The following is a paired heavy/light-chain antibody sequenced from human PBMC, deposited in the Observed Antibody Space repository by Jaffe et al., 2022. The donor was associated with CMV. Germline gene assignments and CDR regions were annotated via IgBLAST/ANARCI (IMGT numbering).Light chain of an antibody. CDR1: QSVSSN. Sequence: EIVMTQSPATLSVSPGERATLSCRASQSVSSNLAWYQQKPGQAPRLLIYGASTRATGIPARFSGSGSGTEFTLTISSLQSEDFAVYYCQQYNNWPPEYTFGQGTKLEIK. CDR2: GAS. CDR3: QQYNNWPPEYT. V-gene: IGKV3-15*01. J-gene: IGKJ2*01.
Heavy chain of an antibody. CDR3: AEVAPLWGSGSYYNRGGGMDV. J-gene: IGHJ6*02. D-gene: IGHD3-10*01. Sequence: QVQLVQSGAEVKKPGASVKVSCKASGYTFTGYYMHWVRQAPGQGLEWMGWINPNSGGTNYAQKFQGRVTMTRDTSISTAYMELSRLRSDDTAVYYCAEVAPLWGSGSYYNRGGGMDVWGQGTTVTVSS. CDR1: GYTFTGYY. V-gene: IGHV1-2*02. CDR2: INPNSGGT.